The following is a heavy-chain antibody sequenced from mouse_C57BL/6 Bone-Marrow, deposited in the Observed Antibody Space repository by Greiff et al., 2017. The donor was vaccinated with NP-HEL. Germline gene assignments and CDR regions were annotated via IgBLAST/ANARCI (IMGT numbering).Heavy chain of an antibody. CDR3: AFYGYDAAWFAY. CDR1: GFNIKDYY. V-gene: IGHV14-2*01. J-gene: IGHJ3*01. CDR2: IDPEDGAP. Sequence: VQLQQSGAELVKPGASVKLSCTASGFNIKDYYMHWVKQRTEQGLEWIGRIDPEDGAPTYAPKFQGKAPITADTSSNTAYLQLSRLTSEDTAVYYGAFYGYDAAWFAYWGQGTLVTVSA. D-gene: IGHD2-2*01.